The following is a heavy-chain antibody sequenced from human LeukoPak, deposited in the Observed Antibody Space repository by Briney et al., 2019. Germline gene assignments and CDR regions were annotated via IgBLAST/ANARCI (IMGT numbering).Heavy chain of an antibody. CDR1: GFTFSSYA. CDR3: ATDPDSSGYYYPIFDY. Sequence: GGSLRLSCAASGFTFSSYAMHWVRQAPGKGLVWVAIISYDGSNKYYADSVKGRFTISRDNSKNTLYLQINSLRAEDTAAYYCATDPDSSGYYYPIFDYWGQGTLVTVSS. CDR2: ISYDGSNK. J-gene: IGHJ4*02. V-gene: IGHV3-30-3*01. D-gene: IGHD3-22*01.